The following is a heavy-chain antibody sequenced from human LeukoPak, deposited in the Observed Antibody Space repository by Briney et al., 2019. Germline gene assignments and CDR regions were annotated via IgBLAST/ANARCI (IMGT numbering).Heavy chain of an antibody. CDR1: GFTFSSYS. J-gene: IGHJ4*02. Sequence: PGRSLRLSCAASGFTFSSYSMNWVRQAPGKGLEWVSYISSSSSTIYYSDSVKGRFTISRDNAKNSLYLQMNSLRAEDTAVYYCARWVGYYDSSGYYRYYFDYWGQGTLVTVSS. CDR2: ISSSSSTI. V-gene: IGHV3-48*01. CDR3: ARWVGYYDSSGYYRYYFDY. D-gene: IGHD3-22*01.